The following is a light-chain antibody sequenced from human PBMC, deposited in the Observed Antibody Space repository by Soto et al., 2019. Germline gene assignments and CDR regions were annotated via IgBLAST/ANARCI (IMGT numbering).Light chain of an antibody. V-gene: IGKV1-39*01. CDR2: GAS. CDR3: QQSYSTLWT. Sequence: DIQMTQSPSSLSASVGDRVTITCRASQSITIYLNWYQQKPGEAPNLLIFGASTLQSGVPSRFSGSGSGTDFTLTISSLQPEDFATYYCQQSYSTLWTFCQGTKVDIK. CDR1: QSITIY. J-gene: IGKJ1*01.